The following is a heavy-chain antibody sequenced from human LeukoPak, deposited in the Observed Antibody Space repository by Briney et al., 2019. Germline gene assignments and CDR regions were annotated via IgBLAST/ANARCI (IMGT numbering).Heavy chain of an antibody. J-gene: IGHJ4*02. Sequence: GGSLRLSCAASGFTFSSYEMNWVRQAPGKGLEWVSYVSSSGGTIYYADSVKGRFTISRDNAKNSLYLQMNSLRAEDTAVYYCARDGGLPDYWGQGTLVTVSS. D-gene: IGHD2-15*01. CDR2: VSSSGGTI. V-gene: IGHV3-48*03. CDR1: GFTFSSYE. CDR3: ARDGGLPDY.